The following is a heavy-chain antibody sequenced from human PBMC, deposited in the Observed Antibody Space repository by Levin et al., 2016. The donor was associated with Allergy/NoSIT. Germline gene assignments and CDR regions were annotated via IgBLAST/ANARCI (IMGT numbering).Heavy chain of an antibody. CDR3: ARAVGGTEDLDY. D-gene: IGHD7-27*01. CDR2: ISHDERER. J-gene: IGHJ4*02. V-gene: IGHV3-30*04. Sequence: GGSLRLSCAASGFTFSSYAMHWVRQAPGKGLEWVAVISHDERERFYGAFVQGRFTISRDNSKDTLYLQVDSLSVDDTAVYYCARAVGGTEDLDYWGQGTLVTVSS. CDR1: GFTFSSYA.